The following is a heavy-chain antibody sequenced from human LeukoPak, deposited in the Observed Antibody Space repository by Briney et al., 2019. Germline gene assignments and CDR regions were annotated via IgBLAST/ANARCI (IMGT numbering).Heavy chain of an antibody. D-gene: IGHD4-17*01. V-gene: IGHV3-21*01. Sequence: PGGSLRLSCAASGFTFSSYSMNWVRQAPGKGLEWVSSISSSSSYIYYADSVKGRFTISRDNAKNSLYLQMNSLRAEDTAVYYCAKTIIPTVTTNGIGYWGQGTLVTVSS. J-gene: IGHJ4*02. CDR3: AKTIIPTVTTNGIGY. CDR1: GFTFSSYS. CDR2: ISSSSSYI.